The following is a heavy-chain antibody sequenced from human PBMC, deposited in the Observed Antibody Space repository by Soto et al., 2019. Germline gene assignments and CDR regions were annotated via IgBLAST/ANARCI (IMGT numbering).Heavy chain of an antibody. V-gene: IGHV3-74*01. CDR1: GFTFSNYW. J-gene: IGHJ4*02. CDR3: ARDRGYSCFDY. D-gene: IGHD5-18*01. CDR2: INSDGSST. Sequence: QPGGSLRLSCAASGFTFSNYWIHWVRQAPGKGLVWVSRINSDGSSTTYADSVKGRFTISRDNAENSLFLQMNSLRAEDTAVYYCARDRGYSCFDYWGLGTLVTVSS.